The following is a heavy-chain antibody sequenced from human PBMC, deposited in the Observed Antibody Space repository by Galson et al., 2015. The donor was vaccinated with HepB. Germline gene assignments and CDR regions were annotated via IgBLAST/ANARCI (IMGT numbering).Heavy chain of an antibody. D-gene: IGHD2-15*01. J-gene: IGHJ6*03. CDR3: ARIGAGLGYCSGGSCYSGIHGYYYMDV. Sequence: QSGAEVKKPGASVKVSCKASGSTFTSYGISWVRQAPGQGLEWMGWISAYNGNTNYAQKLQGRVTMTTDTSTSTAYMELRSLRSDDTAVYYCARIGAGLGYCSGGSCYSGIHGYYYMDVWGKGTTVTVSS. CDR2: ISAYNGNT. V-gene: IGHV1-18*01. CDR1: GSTFTSYG.